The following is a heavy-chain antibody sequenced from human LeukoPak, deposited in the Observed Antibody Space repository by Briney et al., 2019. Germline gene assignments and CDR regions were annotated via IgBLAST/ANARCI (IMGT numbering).Heavy chain of an antibody. Sequence: PGGSLRLSCAASGFTFSSYGMHWVRQAPGKGLEWVAVIWYDGSNKYYAESVKGRFTTSRDNSKNTLYLKMNSLRAEDTAVYYCARGNGDYGKYYFDYWGQGTLVTASS. CDR1: GFTFSSYG. D-gene: IGHD4-17*01. CDR3: ARGNGDYGKYYFDY. J-gene: IGHJ4*02. CDR2: IWYDGSNK. V-gene: IGHV3-33*01.